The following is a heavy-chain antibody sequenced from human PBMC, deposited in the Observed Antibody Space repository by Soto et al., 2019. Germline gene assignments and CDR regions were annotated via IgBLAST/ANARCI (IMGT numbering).Heavy chain of an antibody. J-gene: IGHJ4*02. CDR1: GGTFSSYA. D-gene: IGHD6-13*01. CDR2: IIPIFGTA. Sequence: SVKVSCKASGGTFSSYAISWVRQAPGQGLEWMGGIIPIFGTANYAQKFKGRVTITADKSTSTAYMELRSLRSEDTAVYYCASLGSSSWYRYYFDYWGQGTLVTVSS. V-gene: IGHV1-69*06. CDR3: ASLGSSSWYRYYFDY.